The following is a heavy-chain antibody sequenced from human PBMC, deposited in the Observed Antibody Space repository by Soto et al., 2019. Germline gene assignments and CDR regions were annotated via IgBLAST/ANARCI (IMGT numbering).Heavy chain of an antibody. J-gene: IGHJ4*02. D-gene: IGHD7-27*01. CDR3: ASLLRPTNCGGGYFDY. V-gene: IGHV4-39*01. CDR2: MSYRRST. Sequence: QLQLQESGPGLVKPSETLSLTCFFSGGSISSNNYYWGWIRQPPGKGLEWIGSMSYRRSTYYNPSFSSRLTMWTDTSQNHFAVELTSVTAAATAVYYCASLLRPTNCGGGYFDYWGQGPLVRVSS. CDR1: GGSISSNNYY.